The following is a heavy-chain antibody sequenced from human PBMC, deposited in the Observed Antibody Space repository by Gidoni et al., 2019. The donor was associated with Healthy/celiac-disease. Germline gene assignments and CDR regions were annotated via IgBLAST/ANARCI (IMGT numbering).Heavy chain of an antibody. CDR3: ARDSQGGYDNAQVLDY. V-gene: IGHV3-33*01. J-gene: IGHJ4*02. Sequence: QVQLVESGGGVVQPGRSLRLSCAASGFTFSIYVMHWVRQAPGKGLEWVAVIWYDGSNKYYADSVKGRFTISRDNSKNTLYLQMNSLRAEDTAVYYCARDSQGGYDNAQVLDYWGQGTLVTVSS. CDR1: GFTFSIYV. D-gene: IGHD5-12*01. CDR2: IWYDGSNK.